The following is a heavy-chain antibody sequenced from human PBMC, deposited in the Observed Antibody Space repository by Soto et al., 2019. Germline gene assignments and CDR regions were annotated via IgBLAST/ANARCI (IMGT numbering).Heavy chain of an antibody. J-gene: IGHJ4*02. CDR1: GFMCNDYA. Sequence: GSLRLACATSGFMCNDYAMYWVRQAPGQGLEWVAMISSDGNHQFYVDNVRGRFTVSRDNSKNTLNLQMNSLRPEDTAVYYCSRGTYYPQSSGLHADYWGPGTVVTVSS. CDR2: ISSDGNHQ. CDR3: SRGTYYPQSSGLHADY. V-gene: IGHV3-30*03. D-gene: IGHD3-22*01.